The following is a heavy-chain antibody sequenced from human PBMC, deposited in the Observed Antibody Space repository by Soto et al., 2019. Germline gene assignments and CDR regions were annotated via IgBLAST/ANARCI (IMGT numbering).Heavy chain of an antibody. Sequence: PSETLSLTCTVTGGTISGYYWGWIRQPPGKGLEWIGSIYHSGSTYYNPSLKSRVTISVDTSKNQFSLKLSSVTAADTAVYYCARGAMIVPNYAFDIWGQGTMVTVSS. J-gene: IGHJ3*02. CDR2: IYHSGST. D-gene: IGHD3-22*01. CDR3: ARGAMIVPNYAFDI. V-gene: IGHV4-38-2*02. CDR1: GGTISGYY.